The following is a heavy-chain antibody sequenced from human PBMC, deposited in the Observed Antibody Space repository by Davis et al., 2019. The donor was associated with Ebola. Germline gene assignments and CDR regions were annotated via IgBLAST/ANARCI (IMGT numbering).Heavy chain of an antibody. CDR1: GYTFTGYY. V-gene: IGHV1-2*02. CDR2: INPDSGGS. Sequence: ASVTVSCKASGYTFTGYYMQWVRQAPGQGLEWMGWINPDSGGSKYAQKFQGGVTMTRDTSIGTAYMELSRLTSDDTAVYYCVRTSRDGYNPFIDYWGQGTLVTVSS. J-gene: IGHJ4*02. CDR3: VRTSRDGYNPFIDY. D-gene: IGHD5-24*01.